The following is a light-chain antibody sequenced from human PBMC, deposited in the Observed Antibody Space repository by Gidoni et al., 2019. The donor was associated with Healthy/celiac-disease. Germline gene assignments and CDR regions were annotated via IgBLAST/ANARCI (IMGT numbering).Light chain of an antibody. J-gene: IGKJ1*01. Sequence: EIVMTQSPATLSVSPGETVTLSCRASQSVSSKLGWHQQKPGQVPRLLIYDASTRATGIPARFSGSGSGTEFTLTISSLQSEDYAVYYCQQYYNWLWTFGQGTKVEIK. CDR2: DAS. CDR3: QQYYNWLWT. V-gene: IGKV3-15*01. CDR1: QSVSSK.